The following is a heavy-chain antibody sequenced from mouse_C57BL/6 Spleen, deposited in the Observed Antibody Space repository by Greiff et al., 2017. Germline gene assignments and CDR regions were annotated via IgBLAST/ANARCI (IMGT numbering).Heavy chain of an antibody. CDR3: ARDAYYAMDY. Sequence: EVKVVESGGGLVQSGRSLRLSCATSGFTFSDFYMEWVRQAPGKGLEWIAASRNKANDYTTEYSASVKGRFIVSRDTSQSIIYLQMNALRAEDTAIYYCARDAYYAMDYWGQGTSVTVSS. CDR1: GFTFSDFY. J-gene: IGHJ4*01. CDR2: SRNKANDYTT. V-gene: IGHV7-1*01.